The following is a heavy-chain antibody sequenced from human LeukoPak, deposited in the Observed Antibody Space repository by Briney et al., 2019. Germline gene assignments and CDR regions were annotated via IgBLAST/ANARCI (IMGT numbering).Heavy chain of an antibody. D-gene: IGHD5-24*01. CDR1: GFTFSSYG. CDR3: AIIRDGYNF. Sequence: GGSLRLSCAAPGFTFSSYGMHWVRQAPGKGLEWVAVISYNGSNKYYADSVKGRFTISRDNSKNTLYLQMNSLRAEDTAVYYCAIIRDGYNFWGQGTLVTVSS. J-gene: IGHJ4*02. CDR2: ISYNGSNK. V-gene: IGHV3-30*03.